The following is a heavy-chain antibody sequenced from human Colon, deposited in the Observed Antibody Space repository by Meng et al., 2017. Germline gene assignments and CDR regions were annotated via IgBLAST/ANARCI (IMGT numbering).Heavy chain of an antibody. V-gene: IGHV3-53*01. Sequence: GGSLRLSCAASDFIVTSDYMFWVRQAPGKGLEWVSVIYNVGSTFYTDSVKGRFTISRDNSKNTLYLQMNSLRAEDTAVYYCASPLGYWGQGTLVTVSS. J-gene: IGHJ4*02. CDR1: DFIVTSDY. CDR2: IYNVGST. CDR3: ASPLGY. D-gene: IGHD3-10*01.